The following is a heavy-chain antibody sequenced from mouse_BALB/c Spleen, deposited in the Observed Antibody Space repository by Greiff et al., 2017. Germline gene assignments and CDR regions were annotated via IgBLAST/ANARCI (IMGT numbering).Heavy chain of an antibody. CDR2: ISSGGSYT. J-gene: IGHJ3*01. CDR1: GFTFSSYA. D-gene: IGHD1-1*01. CDR3: ARDNYRFAY. V-gene: IGHV5-9-4*01. Sequence: EVQRVESGGGLVKPGGSLKLSCAASGFTFSSYAMSWVRQSPEKRLEWVAEISSGGSYTYYPDTVTGRFTISRDNAKNTLYLEMSSLRSEDTAMYYCARDNYRFAYWGQGTLVTVSA.